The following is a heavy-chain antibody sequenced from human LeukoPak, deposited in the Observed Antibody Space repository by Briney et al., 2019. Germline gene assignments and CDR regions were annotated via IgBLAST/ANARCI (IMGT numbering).Heavy chain of an antibody. CDR3: ARGAVTTFGY. J-gene: IGHJ4*02. CDR2: ISPSGDIT. Sequence: GGSLRLSCAGSGFSFSSHGMNWVRQAPGKGLEWVSGISPSGDITYYADSVKGRFTISRDNSKNTLYLQMKSLRADDTAVYYCARGAVTTFGYWGQGTLVTVSS. V-gene: IGHV3-23*01. D-gene: IGHD4-17*01. CDR1: GFSFSSHG.